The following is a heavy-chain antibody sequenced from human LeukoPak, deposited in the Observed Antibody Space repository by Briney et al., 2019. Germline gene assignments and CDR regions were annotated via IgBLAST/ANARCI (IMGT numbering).Heavy chain of an antibody. CDR3: TTDRRYDPDFDY. CDR1: GFTFSNAW. Sequence: GGSLRLSCAASGFTFSNAWMSWVRQAPGKGLEWVGRIKSKTDGGTTDYAAPVKGRFTISRDDSKNTLYLQMNSLKTEDTAVYYCTTDRRYDPDFDYWGQGTLVTVSS. CDR2: IKSKTDGGTT. J-gene: IGHJ4*02. D-gene: IGHD3-22*01. V-gene: IGHV3-15*01.